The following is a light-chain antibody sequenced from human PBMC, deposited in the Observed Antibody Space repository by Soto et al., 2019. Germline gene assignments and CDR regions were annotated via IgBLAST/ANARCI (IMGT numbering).Light chain of an antibody. Sequence: DIHMTQSPSSVSASIGDRVTITCRASQGISSWLAWYQQKPGKAPKLLIYAASTLQSGVPSRFSGSGSGTDFTLTISSLQPEDVATYYCQKYNSALITFGQGTRLEIK. CDR3: QKYNSALIT. CDR1: QGISSW. V-gene: IGKV1-27*01. J-gene: IGKJ5*01. CDR2: AAS.